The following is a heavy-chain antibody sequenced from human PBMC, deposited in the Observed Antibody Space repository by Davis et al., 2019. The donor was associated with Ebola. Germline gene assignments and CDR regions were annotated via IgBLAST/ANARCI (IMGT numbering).Heavy chain of an antibody. V-gene: IGHV4-34*01. D-gene: IGHD5-12*01. CDR2: INHSGST. CDR1: GGSFSGYY. CDR3: ARADSGYDKLGYYYYGMDV. Sequence: SETLSLTCAVYGGSFSGYYWSWIRQPPGKGLEWIGEINHSGSTNYNPSLKSRVTISVDTSKNQFSLKLSSVTAADTAVYYCARADSGYDKLGYYYYGMDVWGQGTTVTVSS. J-gene: IGHJ6*02.